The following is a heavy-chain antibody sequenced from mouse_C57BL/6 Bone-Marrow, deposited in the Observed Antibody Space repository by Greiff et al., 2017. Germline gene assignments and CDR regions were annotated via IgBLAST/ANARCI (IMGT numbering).Heavy chain of an antibody. D-gene: IGHD1-1*01. CDR2: FHPYNDDT. J-gene: IGHJ2*01. Sequence: VKLMESGAELVKPGASVKMSCKASGYTFTTYPIEWMKQNHGKSLEWIGNFHPYNDDTKYNEKFKGKATLTVEKSSSTVYLELSRLTSDDSAVYYCARGYYGISPYYFDYWGQGTTLTVSS. CDR3: ARGYYGISPYYFDY. CDR1: GYTFTTYP. V-gene: IGHV1-47*01.